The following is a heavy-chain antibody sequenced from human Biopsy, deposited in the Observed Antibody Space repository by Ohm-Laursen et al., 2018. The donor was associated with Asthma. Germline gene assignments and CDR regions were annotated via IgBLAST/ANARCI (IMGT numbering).Heavy chain of an antibody. D-gene: IGHD3-22*01. CDR2: IYSGGTS. CDR1: GFAVSRDH. J-gene: IGHJ4*02. Sequence: SLRLSCSAAGFAVSRDHMFWVRQAPGKGLERVSVIYSGGTSHTADSVRGRFTISRDYSKNTLYLQMHSLRAEDTAVYYCERGDSSNWSHYYFDYWGQGTLVTVSS. V-gene: IGHV3-53*01. CDR3: ERGDSSNWSHYYFDY.